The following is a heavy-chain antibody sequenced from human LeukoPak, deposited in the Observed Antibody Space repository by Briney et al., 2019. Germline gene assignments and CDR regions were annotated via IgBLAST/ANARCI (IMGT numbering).Heavy chain of an antibody. CDR3: ARDPGYYDSSGYYYYYYGMDV. Sequence: KPSQTLSLTCTVSGVSISSGDYYWSWIRQPPGKGLEWIGYIYYSGSTYYNPSLKSRVTISVDTSKSQFSLKLSSVTAADTAVYYCARDPGYYDSSGYYYYYYGMDVWGQGTTVTVSS. J-gene: IGHJ6*02. V-gene: IGHV4-30-4*01. D-gene: IGHD3-22*01. CDR2: IYYSGST. CDR1: GVSISSGDYY.